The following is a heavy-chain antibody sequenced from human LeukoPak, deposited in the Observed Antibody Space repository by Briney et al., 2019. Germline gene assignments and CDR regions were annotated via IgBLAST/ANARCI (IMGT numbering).Heavy chain of an antibody. D-gene: IGHD3-10*01. CDR1: GFTFSSYD. CDR3: ARSVTYYYGSGSYWYFDL. Sequence: GGSLRLSCAASGFTFSSYDMHWVRQATGRGLEWVSAIGTAGDPYYPGSVKGRFTISGENAKNSLYLQMNSLRAGDTAVYYCARSVTYYYGSGSYWYFDLWGRGTLVTVSS. J-gene: IGHJ2*01. CDR2: IGTAGDP. V-gene: IGHV3-13*05.